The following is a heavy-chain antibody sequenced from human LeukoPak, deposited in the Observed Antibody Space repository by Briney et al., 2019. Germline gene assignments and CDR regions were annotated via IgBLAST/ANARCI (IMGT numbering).Heavy chain of an antibody. CDR3: VGYCSVPPCYTGAVDN. J-gene: IGHJ4*02. CDR1: GYSITSGYN. CDR2: IYHSGSA. D-gene: IGHD2-2*02. Sequence: SETLSLTCTVSGYSITSGYNWAWIRQPPGKVLEWIGSIYHSGSAYYNPSLKSRVTISVDTSKNQFSLKLSSVTAADTAVYYCVGYCSVPPCYTGAVDNWAKETLVTVSP. V-gene: IGHV4-38-2*02.